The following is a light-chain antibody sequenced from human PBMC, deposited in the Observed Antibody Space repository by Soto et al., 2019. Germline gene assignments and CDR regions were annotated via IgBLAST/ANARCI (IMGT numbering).Light chain of an antibody. Sequence: QSVLTQPPSVSGAPGQRVTISCTGSSSNIGAGYDVHWYQQLPGTAPKLLIYGNSNRPSGVSDRFSGSKSSTSASLATTGLQAEDEADYYCHAYDSMVSGSGVFGGGTKLTVL. J-gene: IGLJ2*01. CDR3: HAYDSMVSGSGV. CDR1: SSNIGAGYD. V-gene: IGLV1-40*01. CDR2: GNS.